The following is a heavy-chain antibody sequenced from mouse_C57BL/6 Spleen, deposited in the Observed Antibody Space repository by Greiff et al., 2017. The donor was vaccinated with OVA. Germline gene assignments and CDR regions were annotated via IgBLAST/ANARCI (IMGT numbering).Heavy chain of an antibody. CDR1: GFTFSSYA. CDR3: ARDGRVTTRAWFAY. Sequence: EVKVVESGGGLVKPGGSLKLSCAASGFTFSSYAMSWVRQTPEKRLEWVATISDGGSYTYYPDNVKGRFTISRDNAKNNLYLQMSHLKSEDTAMYYCARDGRVTTRAWFAYWGQGTLVTVSA. V-gene: IGHV5-4*01. CDR2: ISDGGSYT. J-gene: IGHJ3*01. D-gene: IGHD2-2*01.